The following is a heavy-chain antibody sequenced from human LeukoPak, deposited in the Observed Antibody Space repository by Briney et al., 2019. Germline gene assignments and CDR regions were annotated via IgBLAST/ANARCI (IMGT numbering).Heavy chain of an antibody. D-gene: IGHD1-1*01. Sequence: SETLSLTCTVSGGTISSGGYYWRWIRQHPGKGREWIGYIYYSGSTYYNPSLKSRITISVDTSKTQFSLKLSSVTAADTAVYYCARDRSYNWKVFAFDIWGQGTMVTVSS. J-gene: IGHJ3*02. CDR3: ARDRSYNWKVFAFDI. CDR1: GGTISSGGYY. V-gene: IGHV4-31*03. CDR2: IYYSGST.